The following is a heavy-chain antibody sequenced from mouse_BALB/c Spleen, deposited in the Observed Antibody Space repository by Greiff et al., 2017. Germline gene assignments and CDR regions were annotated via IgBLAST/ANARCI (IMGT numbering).Heavy chain of an antibody. D-gene: IGHD2-14*01. V-gene: IGHV3-6*02. CDR3: ARDDRYYAMDD. Sequence: EVKLQESGPGLVKPSQSLSLTCSVTGYSITSDYYWNWIRQFPGNKLEWMGYISYDGSNNYNPSLKNRISITRDTSKNQFFLKLNSVTTEDTATYYCARDDRYYAMDDWGQGTSVTVSS. J-gene: IGHJ4*01. CDR2: ISYDGSN. CDR1: GYSITSDYY.